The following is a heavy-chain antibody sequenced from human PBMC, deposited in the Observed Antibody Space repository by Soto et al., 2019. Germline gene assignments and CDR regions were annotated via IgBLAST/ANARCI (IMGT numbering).Heavy chain of an antibody. D-gene: IGHD2-15*01. J-gene: IGHJ5*02. Sequence: QVQLVQSGAEVKKPGSSVKVSCKASGGTFSSNTITWVRQAPGQGLEWMGGIIPIFGTANYAQKFQGRVTITADESTSTAYMELSSLRSEDTAVYYCARAVVVVAATSNWFDPWGQGTLVTVSS. CDR1: GGTFSSNT. V-gene: IGHV1-69*01. CDR2: IIPIFGTA. CDR3: ARAVVVVAATSNWFDP.